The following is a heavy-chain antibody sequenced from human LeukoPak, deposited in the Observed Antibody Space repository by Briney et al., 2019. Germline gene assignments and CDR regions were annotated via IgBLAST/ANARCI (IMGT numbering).Heavy chain of an antibody. V-gene: IGHV3-74*01. D-gene: IGHD3-22*01. J-gene: IGHJ1*01. CDR3: ARAPSEIGGYYPEYFRH. Sequence: GGSPRLSCAAAGFTFSNYWMHWVRQAPGKGLVWVSRIKSDGRTNYADSVKGRFTISRDNAKNTVSLQMNSLRAEDTGVYYCARAPSEIGGYYPEYFRHWGQGTLVTVSS. CDR1: GFTFSNYW. CDR2: IKSDGRT.